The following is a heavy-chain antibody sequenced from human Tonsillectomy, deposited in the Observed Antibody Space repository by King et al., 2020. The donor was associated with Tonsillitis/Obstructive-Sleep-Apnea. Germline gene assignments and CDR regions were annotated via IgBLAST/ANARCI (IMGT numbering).Heavy chain of an antibody. CDR2: LNPNSGGT. J-gene: IGHJ3*02. V-gene: IGHV1-2*06. CDR1: GYTFTGIY. D-gene: IGHD6-25*01. Sequence: QLVQSGAEVKKPGASVKVSCKASGYTFTGIYMHWVRQAPGQGLEWMGRLNPNSGGTNDAQKFQGRVTMTRDTSISTAYMELSRLRSDDTAVFYCARVAADDAFDIWGQGTMVTVSS. CDR3: ARVAADDAFDI.